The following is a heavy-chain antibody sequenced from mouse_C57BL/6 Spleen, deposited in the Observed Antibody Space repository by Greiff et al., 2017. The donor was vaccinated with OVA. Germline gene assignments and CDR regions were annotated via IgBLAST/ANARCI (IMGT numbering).Heavy chain of an antibody. Sequence: EVKLQQSGPELVKPGASVKMSCKASGYTFTDYNMHWVKQSHGKSLEWIGYINPNNGGTSYNQKFKGKATLTVNKSSSTAYMELRSLTSEDSAVYYCARYDYGSSYRYFDVWGTGTTVTVSS. CDR3: ARYDYGSSYRYFDV. V-gene: IGHV1-22*01. D-gene: IGHD1-1*01. CDR2: INPNNGGT. CDR1: GYTFTDYN. J-gene: IGHJ1*03.